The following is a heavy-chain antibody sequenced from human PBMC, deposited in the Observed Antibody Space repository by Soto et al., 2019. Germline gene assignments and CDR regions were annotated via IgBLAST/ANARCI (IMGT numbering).Heavy chain of an antibody. CDR2: SIPLFRTA. J-gene: IGHJ6*01. Sequence: QVQLVQSGAEVKKPGSSVKVSCKASGGTFSSYSISWVRQAPGQGLEWMGRSIPLFRTANYAQKFQGRVTITADESTSTVYMELSSLRSEDTAVYYCARGGQHRKGSYYYDMDVWGQGTTVTVPS. CDR3: ARGGQHRKGSYYYDMDV. D-gene: IGHD6-13*01. V-gene: IGHV1-69*18. CDR1: GGTFSSYS.